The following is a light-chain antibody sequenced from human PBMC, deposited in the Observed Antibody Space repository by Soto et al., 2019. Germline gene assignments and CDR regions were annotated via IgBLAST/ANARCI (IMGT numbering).Light chain of an antibody. CDR3: QQYATSPTT. CDR2: GTS. V-gene: IGKV3-20*01. J-gene: IGKJ5*01. CDR1: QSVDTY. Sequence: VLTQSPATLSLSPGERATVSCRASQSVDTYLAWYQVKPGQAPRLLIYGTSSRATGTPARFSGSVSGTDFTLSISRVEPEDFAVYYCQQYATSPTTFGQGARLDNK.